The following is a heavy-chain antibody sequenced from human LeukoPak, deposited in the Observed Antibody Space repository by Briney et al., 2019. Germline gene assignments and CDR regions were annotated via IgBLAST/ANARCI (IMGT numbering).Heavy chain of an antibody. CDR2: INPYSGGT. CDR1: GYTFTGYY. Sequence: ASVKVSCKASGYTFTGYYMHWVRQAPGQGLEWMGWINPYSGGTNYAQKFQDRVTMTRDTSISTAYMELSSLSSDDTAVYYCATKGGAAYIGYWGQGTLVTVSS. J-gene: IGHJ4*02. V-gene: IGHV1-2*02. D-gene: IGHD1-26*01. CDR3: ATKGGAAYIGY.